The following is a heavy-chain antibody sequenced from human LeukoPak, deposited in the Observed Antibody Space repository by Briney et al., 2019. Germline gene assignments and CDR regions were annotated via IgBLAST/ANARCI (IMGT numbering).Heavy chain of an antibody. V-gene: IGHV1-46*01. J-gene: IGHJ4*02. CDR2: INPSGGST. Sequence: ASVKVSCKASGYTFTSHYMHWVRQAPGQGLEWMGIINPSGGSTNYAQKFQGRVTMTRDTSISTAYMELSRLRSDDTAVYYCARDLRALYFDYWGQGTLVTVSS. CDR3: ARDLRALYFDY. CDR1: GYTFTSHY.